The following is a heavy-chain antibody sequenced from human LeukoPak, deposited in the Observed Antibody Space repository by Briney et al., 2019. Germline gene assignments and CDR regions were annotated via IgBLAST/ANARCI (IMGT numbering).Heavy chain of an antibody. CDR2: MNPNSGNT. J-gene: IGHJ4*02. CDR1: GYTFTSYD. D-gene: IGHD2-8*01. Sequence: ASVKVSCKASGYTFTSYDINWVRQATGQGLEWMGWMNPNSGNTGYAQKFQGRVTMTRNTSISTAYMELSSLRSEDTAVYYCARGRDYCTNGVCCMYFDYWGQGTLVTVSS. CDR3: ARGRDYCTNGVCCMYFDY. V-gene: IGHV1-8*01.